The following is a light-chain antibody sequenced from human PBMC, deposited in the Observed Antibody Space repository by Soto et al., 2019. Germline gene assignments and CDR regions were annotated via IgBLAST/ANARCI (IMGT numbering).Light chain of an antibody. Sequence: QSALTQPASVSGSPGQSITISCTGTSSDVGGYNYVSWYQQHPGKAPKLMIYDVSNRTSGVSNRFSGSKSGNTASLTISGLQAEDEADYYGSSYTGSSTLVFGGGTKLNVI. J-gene: IGLJ2*01. CDR1: SSDVGGYNY. V-gene: IGLV2-14*01. CDR3: SSYTGSSTLV. CDR2: DVS.